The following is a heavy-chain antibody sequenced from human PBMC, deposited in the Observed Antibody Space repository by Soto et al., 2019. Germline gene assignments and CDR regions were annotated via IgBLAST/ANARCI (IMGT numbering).Heavy chain of an antibody. Sequence: EVQLLESGGGLVQPGGSLRLSCAASGFTFSSYAMSWVRQAPGKGLEWGSAISGSGGSTYYADSVKGRFTISRDNSKNTLYLQMNSLRAEDTAVYYCASTYPYYDSSGYCLWGQGTLVTVSS. V-gene: IGHV3-23*01. CDR1: GFTFSSYA. CDR2: ISGSGGST. J-gene: IGHJ4*02. CDR3: ASTYPYYDSSGYCL. D-gene: IGHD3-22*01.